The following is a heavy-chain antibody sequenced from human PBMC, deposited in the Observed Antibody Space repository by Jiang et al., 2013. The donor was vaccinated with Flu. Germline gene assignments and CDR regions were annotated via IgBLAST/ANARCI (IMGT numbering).Heavy chain of an antibody. J-gene: IGHJ6*02. Sequence: SQTLSLTCAISGDSVSSNSAAWNWIRQSPSRGLEWLGRTYYRSKWYNDYAVSVKSRITINPDTSKNQFSLQLNSVTPEDTAVYYCARTMVRDLHGSYYYYGMDVWGQGTTVTVSS. CDR1: GDSVSSNSAA. V-gene: IGHV6-1*01. D-gene: IGHD3-10*01. CDR2: TYYRSKWYN. CDR3: ARTMVRDLHGSYYYYGMDV.